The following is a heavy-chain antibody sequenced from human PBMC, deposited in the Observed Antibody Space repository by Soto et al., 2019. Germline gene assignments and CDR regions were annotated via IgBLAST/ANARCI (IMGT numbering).Heavy chain of an antibody. J-gene: IGHJ6*02. V-gene: IGHV4-30-2*01. CDR1: GGSISSGGYS. D-gene: IGHD3-22*01. CDR3: ASDYYDSSGYYGMDV. CDR2: IYHSGST. Sequence: LSLTCAVSGGSISSGGYSWSWIRQPPGKGLEWIGYIYHSGSTYYNPSLKSRVTISVDRSKNQFSLKLSSVTAADTAVYYCASDYYDSSGYYGMDVWGQGTTVTVSS.